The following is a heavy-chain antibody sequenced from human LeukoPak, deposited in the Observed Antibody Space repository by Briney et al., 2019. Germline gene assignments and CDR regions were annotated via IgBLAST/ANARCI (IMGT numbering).Heavy chain of an antibody. J-gene: IGHJ4*02. V-gene: IGHV3-23*01. CDR2: ISGVGDAT. CDR3: ARDSSMLRGPLVIYYFDF. D-gene: IGHD3-10*01. CDR1: GFTFSTYA. Sequence: GGSLRLSCGASGFTFSTYAMSWVRQAPGKGLEWVSTISGVGDATYYADSVKGRFTISRDNSKNTLYLQMNSLRVEDTAVYYCARDSSMLRGPLVIYYFDFWGQGTLVTVSS.